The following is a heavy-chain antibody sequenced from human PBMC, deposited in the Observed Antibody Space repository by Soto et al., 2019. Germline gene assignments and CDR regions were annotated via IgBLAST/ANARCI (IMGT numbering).Heavy chain of an antibody. Sequence: QVQLVESGGGVVQPGRSLRLSCAASGFTFSSYAMHWVRQAPGKGLEWVAVISYDGSNKYYADSVKGRFTISRDNSKNTLYLQMNSLRAEDTAVYYCARDMCEQWLETYYYYGMDVWGQGTTVTVSS. J-gene: IGHJ6*02. V-gene: IGHV3-30-3*01. CDR3: ARDMCEQWLETYYYYGMDV. CDR2: ISYDGSNK. D-gene: IGHD6-19*01. CDR1: GFTFSSYA.